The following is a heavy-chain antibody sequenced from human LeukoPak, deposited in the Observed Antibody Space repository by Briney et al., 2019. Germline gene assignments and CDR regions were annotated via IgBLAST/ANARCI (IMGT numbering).Heavy chain of an antibody. CDR1: GYTFTGYY. D-gene: IGHD1-1*01. CDR3: ARNPGWKDADYYYYGMDV. V-gene: IGHV1-2*02. J-gene: IGHJ6*02. CDR2: INPNSGGT. Sequence: ASVKVSCKASGYTFTGYYMHWVRQAPGQGLEWMGWINPNSGGTNYAQKFQGRVTMTRDTSISTAYMELSRLRSDDTAVYYCARNPGWKDADYYYYGMDVWGQGTTVTVSS.